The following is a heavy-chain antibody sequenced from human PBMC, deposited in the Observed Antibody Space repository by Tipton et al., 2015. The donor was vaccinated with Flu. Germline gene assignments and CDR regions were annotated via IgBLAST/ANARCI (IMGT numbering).Heavy chain of an antibody. CDR2: INPNSGGT. J-gene: IGHJ5*02. D-gene: IGHD3-22*01. CDR1: GYTFTGYY. CDR3: ARGQGITYYYDSSGFRERYNWFDP. V-gene: IGHV1-2*04. Sequence: QSGPEVKKPGASVKVSCKASGYTFTGYYMHWVRQAPGQGLEWMGWINPNSGGTNYAQKFQGWVTMTRDTSISTAYMELSRLRSDDTAVYYCARGQGITYYYDSSGFRERYNWFDPWGQGTLVTVSS.